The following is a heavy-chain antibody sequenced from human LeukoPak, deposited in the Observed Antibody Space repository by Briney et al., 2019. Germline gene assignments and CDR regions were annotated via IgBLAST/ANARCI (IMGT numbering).Heavy chain of an antibody. V-gene: IGHV4-59*08. Sequence: KSSETLSLTCTVSGGSISSYYWSWIRQPPGKGLEWIGYIYYSGSTNYNPSLKSRVTISVDTSKNQFSLKLSSVTAADTAVYYCARHLSADFWSGYTNWFDPWGQGTLVTVSS. CDR2: IYYSGST. J-gene: IGHJ5*02. D-gene: IGHD3-3*01. CDR1: GGSISSYY. CDR3: ARHLSADFWSGYTNWFDP.